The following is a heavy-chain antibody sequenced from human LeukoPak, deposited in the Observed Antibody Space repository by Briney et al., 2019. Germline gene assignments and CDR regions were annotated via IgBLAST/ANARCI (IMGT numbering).Heavy chain of an antibody. CDR1: GGSISSSNW. D-gene: IGHD3-3*01. CDR2: IYHSGST. J-gene: IGHJ4*02. CDR3: ARDRRYYDFWSVPTFDY. Sequence: SGTLSLTCAVSGGSISSSNWWSWVRQPPGKGLEWIGEIYHSGSTNYNPSLKSRVTISVDKSKNQFSLKLSSVTAADTAVYYCARDRRYYDFWSVPTFDYWGQGTLVTVSS. V-gene: IGHV4-4*02.